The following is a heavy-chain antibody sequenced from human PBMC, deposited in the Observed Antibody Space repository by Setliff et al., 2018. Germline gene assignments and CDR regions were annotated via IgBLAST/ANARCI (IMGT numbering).Heavy chain of an antibody. J-gene: IGHJ6*03. V-gene: IGHV4-59*11. CDR3: ARDSGYSSSWYRVYYYYMDV. CDR1: GGSISSHY. D-gene: IGHD6-13*01. CDR2: IYYSGST. Sequence: SETLSLTCTVSGGSISSHYWSWIRQPPGKGLEWIGYIYYSGSTNYNPSLRSRVTISVDTSKNQFSLKLSSVTAADTAVYYCARDSGYSSSWYRVYYYYMDVWGKGTTVTVS.